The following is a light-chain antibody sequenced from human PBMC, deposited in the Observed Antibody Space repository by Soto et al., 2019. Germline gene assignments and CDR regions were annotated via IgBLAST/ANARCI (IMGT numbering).Light chain of an antibody. V-gene: IGLV3-21*04. J-gene: IGLJ2*01. CDR3: QVWDSSSDHVA. CDR1: NIGSKS. Sequence: SYELTQPPSVSVAPGKTARITCGGNNIGSKSVHWYQQKPGQAPVLVIYYDSDRPSGIPERFSGSNSGNTATLTISRVEAGDEADYYCQVWDSSSDHVAFGGGTKL. CDR2: YDS.